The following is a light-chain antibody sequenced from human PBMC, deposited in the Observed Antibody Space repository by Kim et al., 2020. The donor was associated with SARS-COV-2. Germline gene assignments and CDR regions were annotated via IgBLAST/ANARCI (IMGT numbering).Light chain of an antibody. CDR3: NPRENSGDLVV. V-gene: IGLV3-19*01. CDR2: GKY. CDR1: SLRNYY. Sequence: SSELTQDPAVSVALGQTVRLTCQGDSLRNYYATWYQQRPGQATVLVLFGKYNRPSGIPDRFSGSGSGNTASLTITGAQAEDEADNYCNPRENSGDLVVFG. J-gene: IGLJ2*01.